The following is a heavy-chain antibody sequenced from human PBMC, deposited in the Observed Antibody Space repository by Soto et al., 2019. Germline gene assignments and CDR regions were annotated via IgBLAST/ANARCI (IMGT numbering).Heavy chain of an antibody. V-gene: IGHV3-30*09. CDR1: GFTFSSYA. Sequence: QVQLAESGGGVVQPGRSPRLSCAASGFTFSSYAMHWVRQAPGKGLEWVAVISYDGNNKYYADSVKGRFAISRDNSKNTLNLQMTSLTTEDTAVYYCARGQYWYFDLWGRGTLVTVSS. CDR2: ISYDGNNK. CDR3: ARGQYWYFDL. J-gene: IGHJ2*01.